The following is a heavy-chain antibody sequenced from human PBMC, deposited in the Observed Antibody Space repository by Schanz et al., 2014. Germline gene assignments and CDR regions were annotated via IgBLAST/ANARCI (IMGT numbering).Heavy chain of an antibody. CDR2: IGYDGSEK. Sequence: VQLLESGGGLVQPGGSLRLSCAASEFSFSSFGMNWVRQAPGKGLEWVANIGYDGSEKYYVDSVKGRFTISRDNSKDTLYLQMSGLTPEDTAVYYCARGPIPIQGVPMDFWGQGTLXTVSS. CDR1: EFSFSSFG. CDR3: ARGPIPIQGVPMDF. D-gene: IGHD3-10*01. J-gene: IGHJ4*02. V-gene: IGHV3-33*08.